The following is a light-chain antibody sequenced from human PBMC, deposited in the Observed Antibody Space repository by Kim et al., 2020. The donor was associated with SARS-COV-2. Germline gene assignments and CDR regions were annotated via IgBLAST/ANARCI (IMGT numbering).Light chain of an antibody. Sequence: VSPGQTASITCSGDKLGDKYACWYQQKPGQSPVLVIYQDSKRPSGIPERFSGSNSGNTATLTISGTQAMDEADYYCQACDSSTEVFGTGTKVTVL. CDR1: KLGDKY. J-gene: IGLJ1*01. V-gene: IGLV3-1*01. CDR2: QDS. CDR3: QACDSSTEV.